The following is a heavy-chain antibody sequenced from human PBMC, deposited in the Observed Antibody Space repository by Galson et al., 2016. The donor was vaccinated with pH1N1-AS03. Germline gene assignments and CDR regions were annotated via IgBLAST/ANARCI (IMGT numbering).Heavy chain of an antibody. Sequence: SVKVSCKASGYTLTRYYMHWVRQAPGQGLEWMGIIDPSGGPTTYAPKFQGRITITTDTSTSTVYMELVSLRSADTAVYYCAREGIYCVDGACHHRTDGFEIWGQGTEVTVSS. CDR3: AREGIYCVDGACHHRTDGFEI. V-gene: IGHV1-46*01. J-gene: IGHJ3*02. CDR1: GYTLTRYY. CDR2: IDPSGGPT. D-gene: IGHD2-21*01.